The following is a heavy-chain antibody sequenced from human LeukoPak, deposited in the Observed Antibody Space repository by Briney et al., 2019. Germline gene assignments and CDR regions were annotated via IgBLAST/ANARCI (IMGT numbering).Heavy chain of an antibody. CDR3: ARGSGDSITGAFDI. V-gene: IGHV3-48*04. J-gene: IGHJ3*02. D-gene: IGHD3-10*01. CDR1: GFTFSSYA. Sequence: GGSLRLSCAASGFTFSSYAMSWVRQAPGKGLEWVSYISNSGTTMYYVDSVKGRFTISRDNAKNSLYLQMNSLRAEDTAIYYCARGSGDSITGAFDIWGQGTMVTVSS. CDR2: ISNSGTTM.